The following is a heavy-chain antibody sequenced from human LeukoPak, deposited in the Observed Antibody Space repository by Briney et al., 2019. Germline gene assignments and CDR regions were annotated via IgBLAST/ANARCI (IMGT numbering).Heavy chain of an antibody. Sequence: PSETLSLTCAVYGGSFSSYYWSWIRQPPGKGLEWIGEINHSGSTNYNPSLKSRVTISVDTSKNQFSLKLSSVTAADTAVYYCARAGGSAFDIWGQGTMVTVSS. CDR1: GGSFSSYY. D-gene: IGHD3-16*01. J-gene: IGHJ3*02. CDR2: INHSGST. CDR3: ARAGGSAFDI. V-gene: IGHV4-34*01.